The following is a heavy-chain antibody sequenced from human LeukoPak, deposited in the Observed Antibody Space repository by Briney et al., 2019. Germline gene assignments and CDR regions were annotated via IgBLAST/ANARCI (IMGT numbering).Heavy chain of an antibody. CDR2: ISSSGSTI. D-gene: IGHD3-22*01. Sequence: GGSLRLSCAASGFTFSSFEFHWVRRAPGRGLEWVSSISSSGSTIYYADSLQGRFTISRDNAKNSLSLHMTSLRAEDTAVYYCARKLPNYFDSSGYSISLDFWGQGTLVTVSS. V-gene: IGHV3-48*03. CDR1: GFTFSSFE. CDR3: ARKLPNYFDSSGYSISLDF. J-gene: IGHJ4*02.